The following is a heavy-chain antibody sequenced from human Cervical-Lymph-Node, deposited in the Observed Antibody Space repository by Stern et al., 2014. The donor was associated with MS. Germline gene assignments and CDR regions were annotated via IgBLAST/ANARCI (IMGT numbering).Heavy chain of an antibody. D-gene: IGHD1-26*01. CDR2: TSYDGRDK. CDR1: GFVFRRYA. V-gene: IGHV3-30*04. CDR3: AKGGSGSYLD. Sequence: DQLVESGGGVVQPGRSLRLSCAASGFVFRRYALHWVRQAPGKGLELVAVTSYDGRDKYYTDSVKGRFTVSRDNSNNTVDLEMNSLRLEDTAVYYCAKGGSGSYLDWGQGSLVTVSS. J-gene: IGHJ4*02.